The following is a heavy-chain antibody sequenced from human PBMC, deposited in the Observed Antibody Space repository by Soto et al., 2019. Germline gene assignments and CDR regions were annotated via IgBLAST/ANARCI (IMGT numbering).Heavy chain of an antibody. CDR2: MNPNSGNT. V-gene: IGHV1-8*01. Sequence: LVKVSCKASGYTFTSYDINLVRKATGQGLEWMGWMNPNSGNTGYAQKFQGRVTMTRNTSISTAYMELSSLRSEDTAVYYCAREGYSSGNDAFDIWGQGTMVTVSS. CDR1: GYTFTSYD. J-gene: IGHJ3*02. CDR3: AREGYSSGNDAFDI. D-gene: IGHD6-19*01.